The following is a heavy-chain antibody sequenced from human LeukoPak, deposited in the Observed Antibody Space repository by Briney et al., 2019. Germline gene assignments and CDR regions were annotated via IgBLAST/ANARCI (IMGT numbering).Heavy chain of an antibody. CDR3: ASHTPSYFDY. V-gene: IGHV4-59*08. Sequence: PSETLSLTCAVYGGSFSGYYWSWIRQPPGKGLEWIGYIYYSGSTNYNPSLKSRVTISVDTSKNQFSLKLSSVTAADTAVYYCASHTPSYFDYWGQGTLVTVSS. J-gene: IGHJ4*02. CDR2: IYYSGST. CDR1: GGSFSGYY.